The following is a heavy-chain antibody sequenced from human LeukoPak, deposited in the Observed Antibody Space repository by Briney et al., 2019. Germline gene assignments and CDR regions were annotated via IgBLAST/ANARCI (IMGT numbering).Heavy chain of an antibody. CDR1: GFTFGSYT. Sequence: PGRSLRLSCAASGFTFGSYTMHWVRQAPGAGLQWVAVISYDGSNKNYADSVKGRFTISRDNSKNTLYLQMNSLRAEDTAVYYCAKGATRAVAGILDYWGQGTLVTVSS. CDR2: ISYDGSNK. CDR3: AKGATRAVAGILDY. D-gene: IGHD6-19*01. J-gene: IGHJ4*02. V-gene: IGHV3-30*04.